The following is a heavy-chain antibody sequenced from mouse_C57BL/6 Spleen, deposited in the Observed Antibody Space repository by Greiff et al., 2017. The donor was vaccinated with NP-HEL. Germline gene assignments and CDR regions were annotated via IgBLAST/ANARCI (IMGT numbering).Heavy chain of an antibody. J-gene: IGHJ4*01. CDR2: INYDGSST. CDR1: GFTFSDYY. Sequence: EVKLVESEGGLVQPGSSMKLSCTASGFTFSDYYMAWVRQVPEKGLEWVANINYDGSSTYYLDSLKSRFIISRDNAKNILYLQMSSLKSEDTATYYCARGEPGYAMDYWGQGTSVTVSS. CDR3: ARGEPGYAMDY. V-gene: IGHV5-16*01.